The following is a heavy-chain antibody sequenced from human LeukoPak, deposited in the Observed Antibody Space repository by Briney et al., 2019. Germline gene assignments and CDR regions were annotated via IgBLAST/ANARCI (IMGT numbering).Heavy chain of an antibody. CDR2: IWYDRSKK. J-gene: IGHJ4*02. V-gene: IGHV3-33*01. D-gene: IGHD2-2*01. CDR1: GFSFSDHG. Sequence: PGGSLRLSCAASGFSFSDHGMHWVRQAPGKGLEWVAVIWYDRSKKYFADSVKGRFTISRDDSKNTLYLQMNSLRAEDTAVYYCARDYCSTNSCLDYWGQGTLVTVSS. CDR3: ARDYCSTNSCLDY.